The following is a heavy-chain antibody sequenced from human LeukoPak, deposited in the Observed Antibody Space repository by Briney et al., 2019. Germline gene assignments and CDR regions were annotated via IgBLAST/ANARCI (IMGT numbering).Heavy chain of an antibody. Sequence: ASVKVSCKASGYTFTSYGITWVRQAPGQGLEWMGWINTYNGNTNYAPKLQGRVTMTTDTSTSTAYMELRSLRSDDTAVYYCARRGNWNDFDYWGQGILVTVSS. CDR1: GYTFTSYG. V-gene: IGHV1-18*01. J-gene: IGHJ4*02. CDR3: ARRGNWNDFDY. D-gene: IGHD1-20*01. CDR2: INTYNGNT.